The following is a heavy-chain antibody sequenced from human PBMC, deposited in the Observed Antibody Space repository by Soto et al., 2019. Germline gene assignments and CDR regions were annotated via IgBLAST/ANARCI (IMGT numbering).Heavy chain of an antibody. CDR3: ARAPPLVGATLSYRAYYQYGMDV. V-gene: IGHV1-18*01. D-gene: IGHD1-26*01. CDR2: ISAYNGNT. Sequence: QVQLVQSGAEVKKPGASVKVSCKASGYIFISYGINWVRQAPGQGLEWMGWISAYNGNTNYAQKLQGRVTMTTDTSTSTANTARRGLREDGTAVYYCARAPPLVGATLSYRAYYQYGMDVWGQGTTVTVSS. CDR1: GYIFISYG. J-gene: IGHJ6*02.